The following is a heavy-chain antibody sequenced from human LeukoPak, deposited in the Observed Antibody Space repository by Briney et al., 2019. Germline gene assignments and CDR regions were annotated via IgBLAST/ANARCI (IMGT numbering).Heavy chain of an antibody. V-gene: IGHV4-30-2*01. CDR1: GGSISRGGYS. D-gene: IGHD5-18*01. Sequence: PSQTLSLTCAVSGGSISRGGYSWSWIRQPPGKGLEWIGYIYHSGSTYYNPSLKSRVTISVDRSKNQFSLKLSSVTAADTAVYYCARDRGYSYGNAFDIWGQGTMVTVSS. CDR3: ARDRGYSYGNAFDI. CDR2: IYHSGST. J-gene: IGHJ3*02.